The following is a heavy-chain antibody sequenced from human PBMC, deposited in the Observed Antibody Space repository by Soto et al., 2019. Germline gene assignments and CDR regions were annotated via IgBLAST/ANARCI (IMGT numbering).Heavy chain of an antibody. Sequence: PSETLSLTCSVSGGCISSSRSYWGWIRQPPGKGLEWIGSIYYSGSTYYNPSLKSRVTVSVDTSKNQFSLKLSSVTAADTAVYYCERAVGGFGERGPYYYYGMDAWGQGTTVTVSS. CDR2: IYYSGST. J-gene: IGHJ6*02. CDR3: ERAVGGFGERGPYYYYGMDA. CDR1: GGCISSSRSY. V-gene: IGHV4-39*01. D-gene: IGHD3-10*01.